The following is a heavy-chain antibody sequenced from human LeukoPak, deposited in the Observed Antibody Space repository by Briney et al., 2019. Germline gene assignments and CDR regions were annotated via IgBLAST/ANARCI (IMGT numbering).Heavy chain of an antibody. Sequence: PGGSLRLSCTASGFTFTIYTMNWVRQAPGKGLEWISYITSSSGTIYYADSVKGRFTISRDNAKKSLYLQMRSLRDEDTAVYYCARDESGPFDYWGQGTLVTVSS. J-gene: IGHJ4*02. D-gene: IGHD6-25*01. CDR2: ITSSSGTI. CDR3: ARDESGPFDY. V-gene: IGHV3-48*02. CDR1: GFTFTIYT.